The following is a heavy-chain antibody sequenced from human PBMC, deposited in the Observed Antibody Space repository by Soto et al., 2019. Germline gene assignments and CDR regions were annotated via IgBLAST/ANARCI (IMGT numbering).Heavy chain of an antibody. CDR2: IDTYNGKT. CDR3: ARGITFGGVLNGIDA. D-gene: IGHD3-16*01. V-gene: IGHV1-18*01. Sequence: GASVKVSCKASGYTFSSYGISWVRQAPGQGLEWMGWIDTYNGKTYYAQNLQGRVTMTTDTSTSTAYMELRSLRSDDTAVYYCARGITFGGVLNGIDAWGQGTTVTVS. J-gene: IGHJ6*02. CDR1: GYTFSSYG.